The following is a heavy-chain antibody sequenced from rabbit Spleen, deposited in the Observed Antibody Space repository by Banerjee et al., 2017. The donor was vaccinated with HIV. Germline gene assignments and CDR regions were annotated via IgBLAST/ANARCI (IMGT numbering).Heavy chain of an antibody. CDR2: AYAGSSGST. D-gene: IGHD1-1*01. Sequence: QQLVESGGGLVKPGASLTLTCKASGFSFSSGYDMCWVRQAPGKGLEWVACAYAGSSGSTYSATWAKGRFTISKTSSTTVSLQMTRLTAADTATYFCARDTSSSFSSYGMDLWGPGTLVTVS. CDR3: ARDTSSSFSSYGMDL. V-gene: IGHV1S40*01. CDR1: GFSFSSGYD. J-gene: IGHJ6*01.